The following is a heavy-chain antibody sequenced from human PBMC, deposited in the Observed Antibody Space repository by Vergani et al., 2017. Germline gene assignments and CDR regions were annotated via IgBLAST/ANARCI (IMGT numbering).Heavy chain of an antibody. D-gene: IGHD2-15*01. V-gene: IGHV3-23*01. CDR1: GFTFSSYA. Sequence: EVQLLESGGGLVQPGGSLRLSCAASGFTFSSYAMSWVRQAPGKGLEWVSAISGSGGSTYYADSVKGRFTISRDNYKNTLYLQMNSLRAEDTAVYYCAGDRWNCSGGSCYGYYYYGMDGWGQGTTVTVSS. CDR2: ISGSGGST. J-gene: IGHJ6*02. CDR3: AGDRWNCSGGSCYGYYYYGMDG.